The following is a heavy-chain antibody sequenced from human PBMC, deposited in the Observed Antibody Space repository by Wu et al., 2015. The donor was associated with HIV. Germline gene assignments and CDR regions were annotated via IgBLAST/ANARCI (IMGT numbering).Heavy chain of an antibody. CDR2: IIPIFGTA. CDR3: AATGIAVAGTYYYYYYMDV. J-gene: IGHJ6*03. V-gene: IGHV1-69*12. Sequence: QVQLVQSGAEVKKPGSSVKVSCKASGGTFSSYAISWVRQAPGQGLEWMGGIIPIFGTANYAQKFQGRVTITADESTSTAYMELSSLRSEDTAVYYCAATGIAVAGTYYYYYYMDVWARTTVTVSS. CDR1: GGTFSSYA. D-gene: IGHD6-19*01.